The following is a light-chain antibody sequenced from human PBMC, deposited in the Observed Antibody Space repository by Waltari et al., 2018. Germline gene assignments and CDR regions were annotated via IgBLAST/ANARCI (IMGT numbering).Light chain of an antibody. CDR2: KVK. CDR1: SSDVGFYDF. Sequence: QSALTQPASVSGSPGQSLTIPCTGTSSDVGFYDFVSWFQQHPGKAPKVMIFKVKNRPSGVSNRFSGSKSANTASLTISGLQAEDEADYYCSSYTRRSYWVFGGGTQLTVL. J-gene: IGLJ3*02. V-gene: IGLV2-14*01. CDR3: SSYTRRSYWV.